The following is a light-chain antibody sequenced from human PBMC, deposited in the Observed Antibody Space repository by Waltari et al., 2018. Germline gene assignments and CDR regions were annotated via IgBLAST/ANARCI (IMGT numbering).Light chain of an antibody. Sequence: QSALPQPASVSGSPGESLTISCTGTSSDIGGYDHVPWYQQHPGKAPELMIYDVNYRPSGVSNRFSGSKSGNTASLTISGLQAEDEADYYCSSYTTSNIIIFGGGTKLSVL. CDR2: DVN. V-gene: IGLV2-14*03. CDR1: SSDIGGYDH. J-gene: IGLJ2*01. CDR3: SSYTTSNIII.